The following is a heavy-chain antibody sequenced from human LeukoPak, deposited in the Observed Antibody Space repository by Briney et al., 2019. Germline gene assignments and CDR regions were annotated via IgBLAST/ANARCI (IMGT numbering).Heavy chain of an antibody. CDR3: AKNPYCSGGSCYSGSFHY. Sequence: GGSLRLTCAASGFTFSCYAMSWVRQAPGKGLEGVSAISGSGGSTYYADHVKGRFTISRDNSKTTLYLQISSLRAEDTAVYYCAKNPYCSGGSCYSGSFHYWGQGTLVTVSS. CDR2: ISGSGGST. J-gene: IGHJ4*02. V-gene: IGHV3-23*01. D-gene: IGHD2-15*01. CDR1: GFTFSCYA.